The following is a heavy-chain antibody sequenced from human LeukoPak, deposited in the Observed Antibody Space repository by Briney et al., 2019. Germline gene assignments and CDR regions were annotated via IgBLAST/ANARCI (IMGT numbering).Heavy chain of an antibody. J-gene: IGHJ4*02. CDR3: ATMYHYDSSGYYAFDY. V-gene: IGHV1-24*01. CDR2: FDPEDGET. CDR1: GYTLTELS. Sequence: ASVKVSCKVSGYTLTELSMHWVRQAPGKGLEWMGGFDPEDGETIYAQKFQGRVTMTEDTSTNTAYMELSSLRSEDTAVYYCATMYHYDSSGYYAFDYWGQGTLVTVSS. D-gene: IGHD3-22*01.